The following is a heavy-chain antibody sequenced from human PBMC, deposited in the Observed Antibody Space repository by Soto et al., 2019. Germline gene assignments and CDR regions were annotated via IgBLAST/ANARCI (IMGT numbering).Heavy chain of an antibody. CDR3: ARVSLDSSSFSYYYYYGMDV. Sequence: SETLSLTCTVSGGSISSGDYYWSWIRQPPGKGLEWIGYIYYSGSTYYNPSLKSRVTISVDTSKNQFSLKLSSVTAADTAVYYCARVSLDSSSFSYYYYYGMDVWGQGTTVTSP. CDR1: GGSISSGDYY. V-gene: IGHV4-30-4*01. J-gene: IGHJ6*02. CDR2: IYYSGST. D-gene: IGHD6-6*01.